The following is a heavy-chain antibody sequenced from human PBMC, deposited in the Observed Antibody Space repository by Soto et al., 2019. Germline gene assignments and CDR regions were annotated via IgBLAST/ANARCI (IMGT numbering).Heavy chain of an antibody. J-gene: IGHJ5*02. CDR1: GYSFTSYW. D-gene: IGHD2-2*02. V-gene: IGHV5-51*01. Sequence: GESLKISCKGSGYSFTSYWIGWVRQMPGKGLEWMGIIYPGDSDTRYSPSFQGQVTISADKSISTAYLQWSSLKASDTAMYYSARWGACTSTRCHKSPDHWFDPWGQGTLVTVSS. CDR2: IYPGDSDT. CDR3: ARWGACTSTRCHKSPDHWFDP.